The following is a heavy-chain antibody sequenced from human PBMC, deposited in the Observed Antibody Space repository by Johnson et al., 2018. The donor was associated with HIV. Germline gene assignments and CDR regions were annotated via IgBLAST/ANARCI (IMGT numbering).Heavy chain of an antibody. CDR1: GFTFSTYA. D-gene: IGHD3-10*01. CDR2: ISYDGRNK. CDR3: ARGHMVRGVTHAFDI. V-gene: IGHV3-30*14. Sequence: QVQVVESGGGVVQPERSLRLSCAASGFTFSTYAMHWVRQAPGKGLEWVACISYDGRNKHYAGSVKGRLTISRDNSKNTLYLQMNSLRAEDTAVYYCARGHMVRGVTHAFDIWGQGTMVTVSS. J-gene: IGHJ3*02.